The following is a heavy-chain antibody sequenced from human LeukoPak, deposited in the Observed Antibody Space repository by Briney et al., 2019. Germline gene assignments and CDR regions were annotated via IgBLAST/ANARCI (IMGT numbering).Heavy chain of an antibody. V-gene: IGHV4-39*07. Sequence: PSETLSLTCTASGGSISSSSYYWGWIRQPPGKGLEWIGSIYYSGSTYYNPSLKSRVTISVDTSKNQFSLKLSSVTAADTAVYYCARAGPSLDWFDPWGQGTLVTVSS. CDR3: ARAGPSLDWFDP. D-gene: IGHD1-1*01. J-gene: IGHJ5*02. CDR1: GGSISSSSYY. CDR2: IYYSGST.